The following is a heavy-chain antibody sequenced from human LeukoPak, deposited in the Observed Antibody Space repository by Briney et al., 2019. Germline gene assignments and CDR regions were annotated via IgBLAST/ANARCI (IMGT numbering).Heavy chain of an antibody. V-gene: IGHV3-9*01. CDR3: AREMYYYDSSGYRLGSFDI. D-gene: IGHD3-22*01. CDR1: GFTFDDYA. CDR2: ISWNSGSI. J-gene: IGHJ3*02. Sequence: GRSLRLSCAASGFTFDDYAMHWVRQAPGKGLERVSGISWNSGSIGYADSVKGRFTISRDNAKNSLYLQMNSLRAEDTALYYCAREMYYYDSSGYRLGSFDIWGQGTMVTVSS.